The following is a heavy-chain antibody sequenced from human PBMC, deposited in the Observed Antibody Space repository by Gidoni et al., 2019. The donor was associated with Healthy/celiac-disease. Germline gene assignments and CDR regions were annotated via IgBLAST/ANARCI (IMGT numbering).Heavy chain of an antibody. CDR1: GFTFSSYG. V-gene: IGHV3-33*01. CDR3: ARDPPDDYYYYGMDV. J-gene: IGHJ6*02. Sequence: QVQLVESGGGVVQPGRSLRLSCAASGFTFSSYGMHCVRQAPGKGLEWVAVIWYDGSNKYYADSVKGRFTISRDNSKNTLYLQMNSLRAEDTAVYYCARDPPDDYYYYGMDVWGQGTTVTVSS. CDR2: IWYDGSNK.